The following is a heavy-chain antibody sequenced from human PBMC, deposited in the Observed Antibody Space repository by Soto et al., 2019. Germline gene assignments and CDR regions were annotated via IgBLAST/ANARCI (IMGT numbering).Heavy chain of an antibody. J-gene: IGHJ4*02. CDR3: ARLGYCSRISCPTFNY. Sequence: GGSLRLSCAASGFTFSDYALTWVRQAPGKGLEWVSTISGGSGSPYYADSVKGRFTISRDNSKNTVYLLMNSLRAEDTAFYYCARLGYCSRISCPTFNYWGQGTLVTVSS. V-gene: IGHV3-23*01. CDR2: ISGGSGSP. D-gene: IGHD2-2*01. CDR1: GFTFSDYA.